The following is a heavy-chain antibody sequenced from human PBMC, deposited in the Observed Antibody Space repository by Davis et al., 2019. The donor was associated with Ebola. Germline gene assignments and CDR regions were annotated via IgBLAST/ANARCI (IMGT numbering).Heavy chain of an antibody. Sequence: GESLKISCAASGFTFSSYSMNWVRQAPGKGLEWVSYISSSSSTIYYADSVKGRFTISRDNAKNSLYLQMNSLRDEDTAVYYCARDPPLSSSSWGTGYWGQGTLVTVSS. CDR2: ISSSSSTI. V-gene: IGHV3-48*02. J-gene: IGHJ4*02. CDR1: GFTFSSYS. D-gene: IGHD6-6*01. CDR3: ARDPPLSSSSWGTGY.